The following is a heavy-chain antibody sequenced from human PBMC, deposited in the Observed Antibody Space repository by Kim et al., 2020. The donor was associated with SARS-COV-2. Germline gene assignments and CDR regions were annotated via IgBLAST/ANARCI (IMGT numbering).Heavy chain of an antibody. J-gene: IGHJ4*02. CDR3: VTRNYYNSGSYYEGAPFDF. D-gene: IGHD3-10*01. V-gene: IGHV3-64*05. CDR1: GFTFSNYA. CDR2: ISSDGAST. Sequence: GSLRLSCSASGFTFSNYAMHWVRQAPGKGLEYVSAISSDGASTYYADSVKGRFTISRDNSKNMLYVQMSSLRVEDTAIYYCVTRNYYNSGSYYEGAPFDFWGQGTLVTVSS.